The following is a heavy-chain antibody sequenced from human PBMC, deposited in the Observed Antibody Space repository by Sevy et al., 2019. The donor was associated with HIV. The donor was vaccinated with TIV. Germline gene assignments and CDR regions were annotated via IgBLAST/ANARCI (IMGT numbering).Heavy chain of an antibody. CDR3: ARDLARVTGTTTYYYYALDV. Sequence: GGSLRLSCAASGFTFSSYAMSWVRQAPGKGLEWVALISYDGSNKYYADSVKGRLTISRDNSKNTLYLQMNSLRTEDTAVYYCARDLARVTGTTTYYYYALDVWGQGTTVTVSS. V-gene: IGHV3-30*04. D-gene: IGHD1-7*01. CDR1: GFTFSSYA. CDR2: ISYDGSNK. J-gene: IGHJ6*02.